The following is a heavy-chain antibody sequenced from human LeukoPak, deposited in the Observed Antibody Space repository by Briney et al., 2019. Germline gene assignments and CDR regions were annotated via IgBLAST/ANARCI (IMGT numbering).Heavy chain of an antibody. CDR1: GYTFTCYY. J-gene: IGHJ4*02. CDR3: ARGYSSGWYLGGHFDY. CDR2: INPNSGGT. D-gene: IGHD6-19*01. V-gene: IGHV1-2*02. Sequence: ASVKVSCKASGYTFTCYYMHWVRQAPGQGLEWMGWINPNSGGTNYAQKFQGRVTMTRDTSISTAYMELSRLRSDDTAVYYCARGYSSGWYLGGHFDYWGQGTLVTVSS.